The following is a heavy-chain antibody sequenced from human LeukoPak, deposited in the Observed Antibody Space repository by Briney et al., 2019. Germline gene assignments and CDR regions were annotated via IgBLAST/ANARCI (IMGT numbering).Heavy chain of an antibody. CDR2: IYHSGST. CDR3: ARIMGGSSRYYYYMDV. Sequence: SETLSLTCTVSGYSISSGYYWGWIRQPPGKGLEWIGSIYHSGSTYYNPSLKSRVTISVDTSKNQFSLKLSSVTAADTAVYYCARIMGGSSRYYYYMDVWGKGTTVTVSS. D-gene: IGHD6-6*01. J-gene: IGHJ6*03. V-gene: IGHV4-38-2*02. CDR1: GYSISSGYY.